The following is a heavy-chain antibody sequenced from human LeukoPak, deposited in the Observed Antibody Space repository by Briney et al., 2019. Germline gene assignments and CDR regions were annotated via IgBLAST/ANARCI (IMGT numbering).Heavy chain of an antibody. CDR2: INTNTGNP. CDR3: ARDRAAAGAPSPWYFDL. J-gene: IGHJ2*01. D-gene: IGHD6-13*01. CDR1: GYTFTSYA. Sequence: ASVKVSCKASGYTFTSYAMNWVRQAPGQGLEWMGWINTNTGNPTYAQGFTGRFVFSLDTSVGTAYLQISSLKAEDTAVYYCARDRAAAGAPSPWYFDLWGRGTLVTVSS. V-gene: IGHV7-4-1*02.